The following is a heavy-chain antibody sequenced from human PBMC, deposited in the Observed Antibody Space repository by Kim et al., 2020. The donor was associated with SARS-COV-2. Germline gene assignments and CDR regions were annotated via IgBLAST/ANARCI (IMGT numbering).Heavy chain of an antibody. V-gene: IGHV3-11*05. Sequence: YADSVKGRFTISRDNAKNSLYLQMNSLRAEDTAVYYCARDPAYSSGCPTHWGQGTLVTVSS. D-gene: IGHD6-19*01. CDR3: ARDPAYSSGCPTH. J-gene: IGHJ4*02.